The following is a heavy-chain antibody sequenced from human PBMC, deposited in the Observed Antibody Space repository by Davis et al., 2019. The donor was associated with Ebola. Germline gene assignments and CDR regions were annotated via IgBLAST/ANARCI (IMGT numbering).Heavy chain of an antibody. D-gene: IGHD3-10*01. CDR2: ISTYNGNT. J-gene: IGHJ6*02. CDR1: GYSFTDDG. Sequence: ASVKVSCKASGYSFTDDGISWVRQAPGQGLEWMGWISTYNGNTNYAQKVQGRITMTTDTSTSTAYMELRSLRSDDTAVYYCARDRAMVRGVIITYYGMDVWGQGTTVTVSS. CDR3: ARDRAMVRGVIITYYGMDV. V-gene: IGHV1-18*01.